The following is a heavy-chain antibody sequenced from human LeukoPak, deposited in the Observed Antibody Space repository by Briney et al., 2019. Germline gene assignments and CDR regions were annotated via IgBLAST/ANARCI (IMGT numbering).Heavy chain of an antibody. CDR2: ISPCNVNT. CDR3: ARDWLWEHY. J-gene: IGHJ4*02. V-gene: IGHV1-18*01. CDR1: GYTFPNYD. D-gene: IGHD1-26*01. Sequence: ASVKVSCKASGYTFPNYDISWVRQAPGQGLEWMGWISPCNVNTNYAQKLQGRVTMTTDTSTSTAYMELRSLRSDDTAVYYCARDWLWEHYWGQGTLVTVSS.